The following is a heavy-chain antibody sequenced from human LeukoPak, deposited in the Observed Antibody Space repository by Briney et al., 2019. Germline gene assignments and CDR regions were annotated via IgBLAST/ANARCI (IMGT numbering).Heavy chain of an antibody. CDR1: GFTFNSYA. Sequence: PGGSLRLSCAASGFTFNSYAMSWVRQAPGKGLEWVSVISGGGGSTYYADSVKGRFTISRDNSKNTLYLQMNSLRAEDTAVYYCAKVHLEGASSLDQWGQGILVTVSS. CDR2: ISGGGGST. D-gene: IGHD1-26*01. V-gene: IGHV3-23*01. J-gene: IGHJ4*02. CDR3: AKVHLEGASSLDQ.